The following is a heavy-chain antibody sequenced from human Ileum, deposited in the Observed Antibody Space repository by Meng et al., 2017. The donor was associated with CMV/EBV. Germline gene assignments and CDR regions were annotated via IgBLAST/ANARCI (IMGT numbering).Heavy chain of an antibody. J-gene: IGHJ4*02. CDR1: GDTFIGYF. CDR3: ARAGSFDTSGYSFDS. CDR2: INPNNGGT. V-gene: IGHV1-2*02. D-gene: IGHD3-22*01. Sequence: ASVKVSCKASGDTFIGYFMHWVRQAPGQGPEWMGWINPNNGGTKYAQQFQGRVTMTRDTSISTAYLELSRLRSDDTAVYYCARAGSFDTSGYSFDSWGQGTRVT.